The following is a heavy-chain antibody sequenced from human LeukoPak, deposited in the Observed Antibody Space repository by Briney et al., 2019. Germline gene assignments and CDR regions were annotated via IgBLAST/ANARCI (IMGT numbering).Heavy chain of an antibody. CDR3: ARETYYDFWSGYYTAVSGYFDY. CDR1: GGSISSSSYY. CDR2: IYYSGST. J-gene: IGHJ4*02. Sequence: SETLSLTCTVSGGSISSSSYYWDWIRQPPGKGLEWIGSIYYSGSTYYNPSLKSRVTISVDTSKNQFSLKLSSVTAADTAVYYCARETYYDFWSGYYTAVSGYFDYWGQGTLVTVSS. V-gene: IGHV4-39*02. D-gene: IGHD3-3*01.